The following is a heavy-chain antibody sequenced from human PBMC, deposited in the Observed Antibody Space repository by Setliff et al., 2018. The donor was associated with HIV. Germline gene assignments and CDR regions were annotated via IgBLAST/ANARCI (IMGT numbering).Heavy chain of an antibody. J-gene: IGHJ4*02. D-gene: IGHD3-16*02. CDR1: GGSFSGCY. V-gene: IGHV4-34*01. CDR3: ARGAGGRAHYDYVWGSYRLYYFDY. CDR2: INHSGST. Sequence: PSETLSLTCAVYGGSFSGCYWSWIRQPPGKGLEWIGEINHSGSTNYNPSLKSRVTISVDTSKNQFSLKLSSVTAADTAVYYCARGAGGRAHYDYVWGSYRLYYFDYWGQGTLVTV.